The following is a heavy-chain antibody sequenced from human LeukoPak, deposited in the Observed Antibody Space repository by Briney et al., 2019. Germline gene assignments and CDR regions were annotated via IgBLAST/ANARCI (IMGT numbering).Heavy chain of an antibody. CDR2: INHSGST. Sequence: SETLSLTCAVYGGSFSGYYWSWIRQPPGKGLEWIGEINHSGSTNYNPSLKSRVTISVDTSKNQFSLKLSSVTAADTAVYYCARGAKPIAALQRTGRWFDPWGQGTLVTVSS. V-gene: IGHV4-34*01. D-gene: IGHD2-15*01. CDR1: GGSFSGYY. CDR3: ARGAKPIAALQRTGRWFDP. J-gene: IGHJ5*02.